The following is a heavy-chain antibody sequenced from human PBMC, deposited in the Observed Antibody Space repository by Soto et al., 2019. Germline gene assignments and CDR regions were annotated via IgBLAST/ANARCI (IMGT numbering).Heavy chain of an antibody. D-gene: IGHD2-15*01. CDR3: AKDDDDRVVVAAKTSLGRLDY. CDR2: ISYDGSNK. J-gene: IGHJ4*02. Sequence: PGGSLRLSCAASGFTFSSYGMHWVRQAPGKGLEWVAVISYDGSNKYYADSVKGRFTISRDNSKNTLYLQMNSLRAEDTAVYYCAKDDDDRVVVAAKTSLGRLDYWGQGTLVTVSS. CDR1: GFTFSSYG. V-gene: IGHV3-30*18.